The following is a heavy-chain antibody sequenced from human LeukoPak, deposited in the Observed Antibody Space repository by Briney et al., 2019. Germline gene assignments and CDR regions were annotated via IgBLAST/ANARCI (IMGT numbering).Heavy chain of an antibody. CDR2: IRYDGSNK. CDR1: GFTFSSYG. V-gene: IGHV3-30*02. J-gene: IGHJ3*02. D-gene: IGHD3-22*01. Sequence: GGSLRLSCAASGFTFSSYGMHWVRQAPGKGLEWVAFIRYDGSNKYYADSVKGRFTISRDNAKNSLYLQMNSLRAEDTAVYYCARLAIYYDSSGYYDAFDIWGQGTMVTVSS. CDR3: ARLAIYYDSSGYYDAFDI.